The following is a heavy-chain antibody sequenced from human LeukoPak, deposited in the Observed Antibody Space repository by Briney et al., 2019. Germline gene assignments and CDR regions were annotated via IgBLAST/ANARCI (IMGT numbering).Heavy chain of an antibody. CDR3: ARETTLYSSSSRWFDP. Sequence: SETLPLTCTVSGGSLNNYYWTWVRQPPGKGLEWIGYIYYNGSTKYNPSLKSRVTISVDTSKNHFSLRLSSVTAADTAVYYCARETTLYSSSSRWFDPWGQGTLVTVSS. CDR1: GGSLNNYY. V-gene: IGHV4-59*01. CDR2: IYYNGST. D-gene: IGHD6-6*01. J-gene: IGHJ5*02.